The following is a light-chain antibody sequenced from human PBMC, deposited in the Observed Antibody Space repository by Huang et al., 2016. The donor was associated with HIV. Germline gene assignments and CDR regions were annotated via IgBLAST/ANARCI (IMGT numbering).Light chain of an antibody. CDR2: GAS. CDR1: DSVSTN. V-gene: IGKV3-15*01. Sequence: ERVMTQSPVTLSVSPGERATLSCRASDSVSTNVAWYQQRPGQAPRLLIYGASTRATGIAPRFSGSGSGTEFALTISSLQSEDFAVYYCQQYNNWPVTFGGGTKVEI. CDR3: QQYNNWPVT. J-gene: IGKJ4*01.